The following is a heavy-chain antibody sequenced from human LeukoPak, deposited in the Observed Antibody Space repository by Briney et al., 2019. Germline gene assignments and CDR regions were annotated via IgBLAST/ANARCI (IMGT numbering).Heavy chain of an antibody. CDR2: IIPILGST. V-gene: IGHV1-69*04. J-gene: IGHJ4*02. Sequence: SVKVSCKDSGGTFSSYAINWVRQAPGQGLEWMGRIIPILGSTDYAQKFQDRVTVTADKSTGTSYMELTSLTVEDTAVYFCAPWGGFYDKRGLGTDYRGQGTLVTVSS. CDR3: APWGGFYDKRGLGTDY. CDR1: GGTFSSYA. D-gene: IGHD2/OR15-2a*01.